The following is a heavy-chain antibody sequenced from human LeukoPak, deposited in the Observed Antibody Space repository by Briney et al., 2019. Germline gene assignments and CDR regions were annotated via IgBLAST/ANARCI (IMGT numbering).Heavy chain of an antibody. CDR1: GYTFTSYY. D-gene: IGHD1-1*01. J-gene: IGHJ5*02. CDR3: ARCRYELFCNWFAP. Sequence: ASVKVSCKASGYTFTSYYLHWVRQAPGQGLEWMEIINPSRGSTSYAQKFQGRVTMTRDTSTSTVYMEVSSLRSEDTAVYYCARCRYELFCNWFAPWGQGTLVTVSS. CDR2: INPSRGST. V-gene: IGHV1-46*01.